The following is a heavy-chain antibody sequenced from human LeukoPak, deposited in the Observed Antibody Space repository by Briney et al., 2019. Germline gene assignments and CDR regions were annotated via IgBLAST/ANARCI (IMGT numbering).Heavy chain of an antibody. J-gene: IGHJ3*02. CDR3: ARVPKYCSSTSCYSHGAFDI. D-gene: IGHD2-2*02. Sequence: SETLSLTCTVSGGSISSYYWSWLRQPPGKGLEWIGYIYYSGSTNYNPSLKSRVTISVDTSKNQFSLKLSSVTAADTAVYYCARVPKYCSSTSCYSHGAFDIWGEGTMVTVSS. CDR2: IYYSGST. CDR1: GGSISSYY. V-gene: IGHV4-59*12.